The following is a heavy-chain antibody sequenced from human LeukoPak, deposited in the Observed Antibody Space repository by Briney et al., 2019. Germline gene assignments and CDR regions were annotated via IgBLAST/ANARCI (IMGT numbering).Heavy chain of an antibody. V-gene: IGHV4-34*01. CDR3: ARWISGWYNYFDY. CDR2: INHSGST. CDR1: GGXFSGYY. J-gene: IGHJ4*02. D-gene: IGHD6-19*01. Sequence: SETLSLTCAVYGGXFSGYYCSWIRQPPGKGLKWIGEINHSGSTNYNPSLKSRVTISVDTSKNQFSLKLSSVTAADTAVYYCARWISGWYNYFDYWGQGTLVTVSS.